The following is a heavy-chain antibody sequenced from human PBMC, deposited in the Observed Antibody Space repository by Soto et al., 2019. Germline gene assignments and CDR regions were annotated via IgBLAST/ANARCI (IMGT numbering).Heavy chain of an antibody. CDR2: IVSSGGDT. J-gene: IGHJ1*01. Sequence: EVQLLESGGGLVQPGGSLRLSCAASGFTFSTYAMNWVRQAPGKGLEWVSLIVSSGGDTYYADSVKGRFTISRDNSKNTLYLQMNSLRADDTAVYYCAKAEGSSYGTEYSQHCGQGTLVTVSS. CDR1: GFTFSTYA. D-gene: IGHD6-13*01. V-gene: IGHV3-23*01. CDR3: AKAEGSSYGTEYSQH.